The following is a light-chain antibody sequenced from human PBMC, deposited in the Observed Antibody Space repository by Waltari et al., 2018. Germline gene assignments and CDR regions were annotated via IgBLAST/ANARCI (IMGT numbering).Light chain of an antibody. CDR2: EDS. J-gene: IGLJ2*01. Sequence: QSALTQPASVSGSPGQSIPIPCTGTRSDVGRYNLVSWYQEHPGKAPKLMIYEDSKRPSGVSNRFSGSKSGNTASLTISGLQAEDEADYYCCSYAGSFTLVFGGGTKLTVL. V-gene: IGLV2-23*01. CDR1: RSDVGRYNL. CDR3: CSYAGSFTLV.